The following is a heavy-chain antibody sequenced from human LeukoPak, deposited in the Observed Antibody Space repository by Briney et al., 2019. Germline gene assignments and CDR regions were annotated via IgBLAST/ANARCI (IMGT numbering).Heavy chain of an antibody. CDR3: ARQGRFGFDFDY. J-gene: IGHJ4*02. V-gene: IGHV4-59*01. D-gene: IGHD3-10*01. Sequence: SETLSLTCTVSGGSISSYYWSWIRQPPGKGLELIGYIYYSGSTNYNPSLKSRVTISVDTSKNQFSLKLSSVTAADTAVYYCARQGRFGFDFDYWGQGTLVTVSS. CDR1: GGSISSYY. CDR2: IYYSGST.